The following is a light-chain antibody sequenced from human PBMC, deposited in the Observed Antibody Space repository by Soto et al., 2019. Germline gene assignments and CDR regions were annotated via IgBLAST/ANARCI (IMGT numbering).Light chain of an antibody. CDR2: EGS. CDR1: SSDVGSYNL. CDR3: CSYAGSGTWV. Sequence: QSALTQPASVSGSPGQSITISCTGTSSDVGSYNLVSWCQQHPGKAPKLMIYEGSKRPSGVSNRFSGSKSGNTASLTISGLQAEDEADYSCCSYAGSGTWVFGGGTNVTVL. J-gene: IGLJ3*02. V-gene: IGLV2-23*01.